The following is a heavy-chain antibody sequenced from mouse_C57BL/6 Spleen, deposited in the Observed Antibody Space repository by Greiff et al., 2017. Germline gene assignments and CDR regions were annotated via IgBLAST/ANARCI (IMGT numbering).Heavy chain of an antibody. D-gene: IGHD1-1*01. Sequence: EVQLVESGGGLVKPGGSLKLSCAASGFTFSDYGMHWVRQAPEKGLEWVAYISSGSSTIYYADTVKGRFTSSRDNAKNTLFLQMTSLRSEDTAMYYCARHYGSSYVGWYFDVWGTGTTVTVSS. CDR3: ARHYGSSYVGWYFDV. J-gene: IGHJ1*03. CDR2: ISSGSSTI. V-gene: IGHV5-17*01. CDR1: GFTFSDYG.